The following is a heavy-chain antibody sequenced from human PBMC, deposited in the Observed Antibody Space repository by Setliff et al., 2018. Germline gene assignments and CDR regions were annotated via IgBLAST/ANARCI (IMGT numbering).Heavy chain of an antibody. V-gene: IGHV3-21*01. Sequence: GGSLRLSCAASGFTFSTHSMNWVRQASGKGLEWVSSISRSSTYIYYADSMKGRFTISRDNAKISLYLQMNSLRAEDTAVYYCASAGHSGSWFPFDAFHIWGQGTMVTVSS. D-gene: IGHD6-13*01. CDR3: ASAGHSGSWFPFDAFHI. CDR2: ISRSSTYI. CDR1: GFTFSTHS. J-gene: IGHJ3*02.